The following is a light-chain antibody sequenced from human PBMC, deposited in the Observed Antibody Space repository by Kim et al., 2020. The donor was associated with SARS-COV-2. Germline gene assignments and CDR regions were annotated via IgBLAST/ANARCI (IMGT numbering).Light chain of an antibody. V-gene: IGKV3-15*01. CDR1: QSVGSN. J-gene: IGKJ2*01. CDR2: GAS. Sequence: EIVLTQSPATLSVSPGERATLSCRASQSVGSNLAWYQQRPGQAPRLLMYGASTRATGVPARFSGSGSGTEFTLTISSPQSEDFAVYYCQQYNRWPPYIFGQGTKLE. CDR3: QQYNRWPPYI.